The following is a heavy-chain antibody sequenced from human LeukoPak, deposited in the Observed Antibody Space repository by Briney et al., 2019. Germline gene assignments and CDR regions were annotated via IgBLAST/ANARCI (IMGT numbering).Heavy chain of an antibody. CDR2: ISYDGSNK. V-gene: IGHV3-30-3*01. D-gene: IGHD3-16*01. CDR3: AKDLAILITFGGVVDI. J-gene: IGHJ3*02. CDR1: GFTFSSYA. Sequence: GGSLRLSCAASGFTFSSYAMHWVRQAPGKGLEWVAVISYDGSNKYYADSVKGRFTISRDNSKNTLYLQMNSLRAEDTAVYYCAKDLAILITFGGVVDIWGQGTMVTVSS.